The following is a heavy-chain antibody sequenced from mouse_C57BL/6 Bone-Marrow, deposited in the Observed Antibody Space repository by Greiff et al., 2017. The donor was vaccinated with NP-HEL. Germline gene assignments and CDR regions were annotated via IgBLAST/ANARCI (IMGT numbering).Heavy chain of an antibody. CDR1: GYTFTSYW. J-gene: IGHJ2*01. D-gene: IGHD2-2*01. Sequence: QVQLQQPGAELVKPGASVKLSCKASGYTFTSYWMQWVKQRPGQGLEWIGEIDPSDSYTNYNQKFKGKATLTVDPSSSTAYMQLSSLTSEDSAVYYCATFLWLRRDYFDYWGQGTTLTVSS. CDR2: IDPSDSYT. CDR3: ATFLWLRRDYFDY. V-gene: IGHV1-50*01.